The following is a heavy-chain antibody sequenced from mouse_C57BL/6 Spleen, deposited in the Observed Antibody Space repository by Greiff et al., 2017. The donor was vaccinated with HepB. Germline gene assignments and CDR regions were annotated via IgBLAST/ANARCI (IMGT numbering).Heavy chain of an antibody. D-gene: IGHD1-1*01. V-gene: IGHV1-26*01. CDR1: GYTFTDYY. Sequence: VQLQQSGPELVKPGASVKISCKASGYTFTDYYMNWVKQSHGKSLEWIGDINPNNGGTSYNQKFKGKATLTVDKSSSTAYMELRSLTSEDSAVYYCARCYYYGSRTYWYFDVWGTGTTVTVSS. CDR3: ARCYYYGSRTYWYFDV. J-gene: IGHJ1*03. CDR2: INPNNGGT.